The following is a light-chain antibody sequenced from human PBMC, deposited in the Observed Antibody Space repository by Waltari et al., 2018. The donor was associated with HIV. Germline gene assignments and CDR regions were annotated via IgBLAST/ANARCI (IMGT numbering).Light chain of an antibody. Sequence: SYILTQPPSVSVAPGQTARITCGGNNIGDKSVHWYQQKPGQAPVLVVSDYRDRPSGIHERFSGSNSGNTATLTISRVEAGDEADYYCQVWDSSSDRNYVFGTGTKVTVL. V-gene: IGLV3-21*02. CDR2: DYR. CDR1: NIGDKS. CDR3: QVWDSSSDRNYV. J-gene: IGLJ1*01.